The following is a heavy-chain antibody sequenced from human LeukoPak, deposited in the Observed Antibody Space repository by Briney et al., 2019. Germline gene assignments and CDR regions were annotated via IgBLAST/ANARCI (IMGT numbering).Heavy chain of an antibody. J-gene: IGHJ4*02. CDR3: ARGGRDGFTDY. Sequence: SETLSLTCTVSGGSISSYYWSWIRQPPGKGLEWIGEINHSGSTNYNPSLKSRVTISVDTSKNQFSLKLSSVTAADTAVYYCARGGRDGFTDYWGQGTLVTVSS. V-gene: IGHV4-34*01. CDR2: INHSGST. D-gene: IGHD5-24*01. CDR1: GGSISSYY.